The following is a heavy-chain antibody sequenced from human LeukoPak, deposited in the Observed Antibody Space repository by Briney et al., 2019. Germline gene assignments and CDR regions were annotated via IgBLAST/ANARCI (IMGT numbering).Heavy chain of an antibody. CDR2: MNPNSGNT. V-gene: IGHV1-8*01. J-gene: IGHJ5*02. CDR1: GYTFTSYD. CDR3: ASQPYCSGGSCSGWFDP. Sequence: ASVKVSCKASGYTFTSYDINWVRQATGQGLEWMGWMNPNSGNTGYAQKFQGRVTMTTDTSTSTAYMELRSLRSDDTAVYYCASQPYCSGGSCSGWFDPWGQGTLVTVSS. D-gene: IGHD2-15*01.